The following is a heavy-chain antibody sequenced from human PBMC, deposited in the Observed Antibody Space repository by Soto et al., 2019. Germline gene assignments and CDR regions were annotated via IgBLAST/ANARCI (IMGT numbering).Heavy chain of an antibody. J-gene: IGHJ6*03. CDR1: GFTFSTFG. CDR3: AKVKDRFDSYYYYYMDV. V-gene: IGHV3-30*02. D-gene: IGHD3-9*01. CDR2: IQSDGSKK. Sequence: GGSLRLSCAASGFTFSTFGMHWVRRAPGKGLDWVAAIQSDGSKKYYADSVKGRFTISRDNSKNTLYLQMNSLRAEDTAVYYCAKVKDRFDSYYYYYMDVWGKGTTVTVSS.